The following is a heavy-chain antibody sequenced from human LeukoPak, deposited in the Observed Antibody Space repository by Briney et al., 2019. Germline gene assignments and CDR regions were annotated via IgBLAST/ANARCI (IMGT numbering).Heavy chain of an antibody. V-gene: IGHV1-69*02. D-gene: IGHD2-15*01. CDR3: ARSAGSAATFDY. J-gene: IGHJ4*02. CDR2: IIPILGIA. CDR1: GGTFSSYT. Sequence: SVKVSCKASGGTFSSYTISWVRKASGQGLEWMGRIIPILGIANYAQKFQGRVTITADKSTSTAYMELSSLRSEDTAVYYCARSAGSAATFDYWGQGTLVTVSS.